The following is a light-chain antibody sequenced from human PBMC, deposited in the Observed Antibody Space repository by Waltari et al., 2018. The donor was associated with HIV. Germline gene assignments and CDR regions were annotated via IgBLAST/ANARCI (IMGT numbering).Light chain of an antibody. CDR3: SSYTSSSPHVV. J-gene: IGLJ2*01. V-gene: IGLV2-14*01. CDR1: RSDVGGYNY. CDR2: EVS. Sequence: QSALTQPASVSGSPGQSITISCTGPRSDVGGYNYVSWYQQHPDKAPKLMIYEVSNRPSGVSNRFSGSKSGNTASLTISGLQAEDEADYYCSSYTSSSPHVVFGGGTKLTVL.